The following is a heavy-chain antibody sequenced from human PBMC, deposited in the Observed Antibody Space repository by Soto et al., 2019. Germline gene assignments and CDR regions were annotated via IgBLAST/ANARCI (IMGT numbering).Heavy chain of an antibody. CDR3: ARTSFAYTNWSDP. CDR1: GGSITSGSYY. CDR2: IYYSGST. J-gene: IGHJ5*02. V-gene: IGHV4-39*01. Sequence: QLQLQESGPGLVKPSETLSLTCTVSGGSITSGSYYWGWIRQPPGKGLEWIGSIYYSGSTYYNPSLKSRVTISVDTSKNQFSLRLSSVTAADTAVYYCARTSFAYTNWSDPWGQGTLVTVSS. D-gene: IGHD3-10*01.